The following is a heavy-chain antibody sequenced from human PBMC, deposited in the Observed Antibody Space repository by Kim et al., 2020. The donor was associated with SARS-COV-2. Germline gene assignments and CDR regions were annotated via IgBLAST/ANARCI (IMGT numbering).Heavy chain of an antibody. J-gene: IGHJ5*02. V-gene: IGHV3-33*01. CDR2: LWFDGKNI. D-gene: IGHD1-1*01. CDR1: GFIFSDYG. Sequence: GGSLRLSCAASGFIFSDYGMHWVRQAPGKGLEWVAVLWFDGKNIYYADSVKGRFTISRDNSKNTLYLQMNSLRVEDTALYYCGRGFSVVQLRVGLTPWG. CDR3: GRGFSVVQLRVGLTP.